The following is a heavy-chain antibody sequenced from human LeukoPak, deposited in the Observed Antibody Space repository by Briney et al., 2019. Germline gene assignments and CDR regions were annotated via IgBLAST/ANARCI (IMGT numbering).Heavy chain of an antibody. D-gene: IGHD3-10*01. CDR1: GHRFTNFA. V-gene: IGHV1-3*01. Sequence: ASVKVSCKASGHRFTNFAMHWVRQAPGQRLEWMGWINAANGNTRYSQKFQGRVTITRDTSASTAYMELSSLRSEDTAVYYCARMTTGKFDYWGQGTLVTASS. CDR2: INAANGNT. J-gene: IGHJ4*02. CDR3: ARMTTGKFDY.